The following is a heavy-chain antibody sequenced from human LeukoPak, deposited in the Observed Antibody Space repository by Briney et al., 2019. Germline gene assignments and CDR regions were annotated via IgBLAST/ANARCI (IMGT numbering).Heavy chain of an antibody. Sequence: SETLSLTCTVSGGSISSYHWSWIWQPPGKGLEWIGYIYYSGSTNYNPSLKSRVTISVDTSKNQFSLKLRSVTAADTAVYFCARQSPYGMDVWGQGTTVTVSS. CDR3: ARQSPYGMDV. V-gene: IGHV4-59*08. CDR2: IYYSGST. CDR1: GGSISSYH. J-gene: IGHJ6*02.